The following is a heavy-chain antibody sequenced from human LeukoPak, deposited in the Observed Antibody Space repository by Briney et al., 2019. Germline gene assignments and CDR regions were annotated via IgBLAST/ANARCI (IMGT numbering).Heavy chain of an antibody. CDR1: GFTFSSYS. CDR2: ISSSSSYI. V-gene: IGHV3-21*01. D-gene: IGHD3-9*01. CDR3: AREGPRGDYDILTGRPAGFDY. Sequence: PGGSLRLSCAASGFTFSSYSMNWARQAPGKGLEWVSSISSSSSYIYYADSVKGRFTISRDNAKNSLYLQMNSLRAEDTAVYYCAREGPRGDYDILTGRPAGFDYWGQGTLVTVSS. J-gene: IGHJ4*02.